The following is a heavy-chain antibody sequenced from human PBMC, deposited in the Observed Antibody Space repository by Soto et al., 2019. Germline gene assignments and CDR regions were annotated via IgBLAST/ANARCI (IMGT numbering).Heavy chain of an antibody. D-gene: IGHD3-10*01. J-gene: IGHJ4*02. CDR3: TTDLLGSLILAWAY. V-gene: IGHV3-15*01. CDR2: IKSKTDGGTT. CDR1: GFSFENAW. Sequence: PGESLRLSCAASGFSFENAWMSWVRQAPGKGLEWVGRIKSKTDGGTTDYAAPVKGRFSISRDDSKNIVYLQMSSLKTEDSAVYFCTTDLLGSLILAWAYWGQGTVVTVSS.